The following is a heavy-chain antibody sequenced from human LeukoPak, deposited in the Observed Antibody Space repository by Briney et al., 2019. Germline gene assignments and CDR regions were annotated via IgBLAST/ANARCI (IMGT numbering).Heavy chain of an antibody. CDR2: IVVGSGNT. D-gene: IGHD3-22*01. CDR3: AAEGVYYYDSSGYQNWFDP. CDR1: GFTFTSSA. V-gene: IGHV1-58*02. Sequence: TSVKVSCKASGFTFTSSAMQWVRQARGQRLEWIGWIVVGSGNTNYAQKFQERVTITRDMSTSTAYMELSSLRSEDTAVYYCAAEGVYYYDSSGYQNWFDPWGQGTLVTVSS. J-gene: IGHJ5*02.